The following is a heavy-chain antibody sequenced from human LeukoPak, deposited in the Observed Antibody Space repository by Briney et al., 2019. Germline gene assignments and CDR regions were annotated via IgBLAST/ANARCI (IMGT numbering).Heavy chain of an antibody. CDR3: AKGKEQLWLPFDY. CDR2: IRYDGSNK. CDR1: RFTFSSYG. D-gene: IGHD5-18*01. Sequence: GGSLRLSCAASRFTFSSYGMHWVRQAPGKGLEWVAFIRYDGSNKYYADSVKGRFTISRDNSKNTLYLQMNSLRAEDTAVYYCAKGKEQLWLPFDYWGQGTLVTVSS. V-gene: IGHV3-30*02. J-gene: IGHJ4*02.